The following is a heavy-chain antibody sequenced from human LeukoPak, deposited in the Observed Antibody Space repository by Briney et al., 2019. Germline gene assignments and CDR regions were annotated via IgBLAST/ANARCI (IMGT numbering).Heavy chain of an antibody. CDR2: IYYSGST. CDR3: ARARYDSSGCEYFDY. D-gene: IGHD3-22*01. V-gene: IGHV4-59*01. J-gene: IGHJ4*02. Sequence: SETLSLTCTVSGGSISSYYWSWIRQPPGKGLEWIGYIYYSGSTNYNPSLKSRVTISVNTSKNQFSLKLSSVTAADTAVYYCARARYDSSGCEYFDYWGQGTLVTVSS. CDR1: GGSISSYY.